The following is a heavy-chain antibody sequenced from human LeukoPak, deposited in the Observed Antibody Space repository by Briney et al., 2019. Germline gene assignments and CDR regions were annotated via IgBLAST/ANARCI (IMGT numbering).Heavy chain of an antibody. CDR1: GYTFTSYY. D-gene: IGHD3-10*01. V-gene: IGHV1-46*01. CDR2: INPSGGST. J-gene: IGHJ5*02. CDR3: ARDGRSLLWFGETPGRWFDP. Sequence: WASVTVSCKASGYTFTSYYMHWVRQAPGQGLEWMGIINPSGGSTSYAQKFQGRVTMTRDTSTSTVYMELSSLRSEDTAVYYCARDGRSLLWFGETPGRWFDPWGQGTLVTVSS.